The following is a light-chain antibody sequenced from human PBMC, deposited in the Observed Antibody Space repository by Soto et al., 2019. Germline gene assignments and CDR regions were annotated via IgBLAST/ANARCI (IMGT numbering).Light chain of an antibody. CDR1: RSNIGSNT. V-gene: IGLV1-44*01. Sequence: QSVLTQPPSASGAPGQRVTISCSGSRSNIGSNTVNWYQQLPGTAPKLLIYSHNQRPSGVPDRFSVSKSGTSASLAISGLQSEDEADYYCATWADALDGYVFGSGTKLTVL. CDR2: SHN. CDR3: ATWADALDGYV. J-gene: IGLJ1*01.